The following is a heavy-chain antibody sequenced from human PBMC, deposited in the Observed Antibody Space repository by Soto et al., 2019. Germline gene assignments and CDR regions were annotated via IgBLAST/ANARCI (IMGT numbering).Heavy chain of an antibody. CDR2: ISWNSGSI. V-gene: IGHV3-9*01. D-gene: IGHD2-15*01. CDR3: AKDMGSGSCFDY. J-gene: IGHJ4*02. Sequence: GGSLRLSCAASGFTFDDYAMHWVRQAPGKGLEWVSGISWNSGSIGYADSVKGRFTISRDNAKNSLYLQMNSLRAEDTALYYCAKDMGSGSCFDYWGQGTLVTVSS. CDR1: GFTFDDYA.